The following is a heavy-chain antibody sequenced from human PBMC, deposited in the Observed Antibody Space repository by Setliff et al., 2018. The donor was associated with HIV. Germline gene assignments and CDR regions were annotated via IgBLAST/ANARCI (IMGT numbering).Heavy chain of an antibody. CDR2: INTNTGSP. Sequence: ASVKVSCKSSGYTFTNYHINWVRQAPGQGLEWMGSINTNTGSPTYAQGLTGRFVFSLDTSVNTAYLQVSSLETEDTAVYYCARDLPLPGIAVAASMGRDYYYSMDVWGQGTTVTVSS. V-gene: IGHV7-4-1*02. CDR3: ARDLPLPGIAVAASMGRDYYYSMDV. D-gene: IGHD6-19*01. J-gene: IGHJ6*02. CDR1: GYTFTNYH.